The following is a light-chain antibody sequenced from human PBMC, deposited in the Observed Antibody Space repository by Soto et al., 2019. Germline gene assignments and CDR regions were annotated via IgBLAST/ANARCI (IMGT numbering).Light chain of an antibody. CDR1: SSDVGGYNY. CDR2: EVS. J-gene: IGLJ1*01. Sequence: QSVLTQPACESGSAGQSITISRTGTSSDVGGYNYVSWYQQHPGKAPKLMIYEVSNRPSGVSNRFSGSKSGNTASLTISGLQAEDEADYYCSSYTSSSTLALYVFGTGTKVTVL. CDR3: SSYTSSSTLALYV. V-gene: IGLV2-14*01.